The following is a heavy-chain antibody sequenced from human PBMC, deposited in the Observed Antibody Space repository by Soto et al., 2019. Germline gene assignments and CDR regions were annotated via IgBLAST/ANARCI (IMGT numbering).Heavy chain of an antibody. CDR3: ARDSSCISTTCFATLGY. D-gene: IGHD2-2*01. CDR2: MNSDTGNT. CDR1: GYTFTRYA. Sequence: QVHLVQSGAEEKKPGASVKVSCKASGYTFTRYAMHWVRQAPGQRLEWMGWMNSDTGNTKYSQKFQGRLTITRDTSANTAYLELSSLISDDTAVYYCARDSSCISTTCFATLGYWGQGTLVTVSS. V-gene: IGHV1-3*05. J-gene: IGHJ4*02.